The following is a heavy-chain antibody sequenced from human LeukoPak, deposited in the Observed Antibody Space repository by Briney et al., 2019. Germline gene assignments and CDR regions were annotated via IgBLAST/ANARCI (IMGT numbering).Heavy chain of an antibody. V-gene: IGHV3-21*01. CDR2: ISSISNYI. D-gene: IGHD6-25*01. CDR3: ARGGLQSQRLDLLDS. J-gene: IGHJ4*02. Sequence: GGSLRLSCAASGFTFTSYNMDWVRQAPGKGLEWLPSISSISNYIYYAESVKGRFTISRDNAKNLLYLQMDSLRAEDMAIYYCARGGLQSQRLDLLDSWGQGVLVTVSS. CDR1: GFTFTSYN.